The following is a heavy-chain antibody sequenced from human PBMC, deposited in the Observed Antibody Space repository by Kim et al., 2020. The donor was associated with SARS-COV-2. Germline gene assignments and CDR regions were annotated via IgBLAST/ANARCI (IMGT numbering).Heavy chain of an antibody. Sequence: GGSLRLSCAASGFTFSSYAMSWVRQAPGKGLEWVSAISGSGGSTYYADSVKGRFTISRDNSKNTLYLQMKSLRAEDTAVYYCAKDRLVLRFLEWLSGEADYWVQGTLVTVSS. CDR2: ISGSGGST. CDR3: AKDRLVLRFLEWLSGEADY. J-gene: IGHJ4*02. V-gene: IGHV3-23*01. D-gene: IGHD3-3*01. CDR1: GFTFSSYA.